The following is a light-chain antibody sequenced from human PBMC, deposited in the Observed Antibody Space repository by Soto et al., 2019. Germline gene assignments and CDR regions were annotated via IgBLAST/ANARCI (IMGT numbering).Light chain of an antibody. CDR2: AAS. Sequence: IQLTQSPSSLSASVGDRVTITCRASQGISSSLAWYQQTPGKAPKFLIYAASTLQSGVPSRFSGSGSGTDFTLTISSLQPEDFATYYWQQVNSDTLTFGGGTKVEIK. V-gene: IGKV1-9*01. CDR3: QQVNSDTLT. CDR1: QGISSS. J-gene: IGKJ4*01.